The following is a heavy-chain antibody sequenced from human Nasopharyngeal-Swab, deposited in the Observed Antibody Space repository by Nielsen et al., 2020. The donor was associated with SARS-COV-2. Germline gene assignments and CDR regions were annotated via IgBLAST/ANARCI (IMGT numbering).Heavy chain of an antibody. CDR3: ARYGSQADILTGASH. Sequence: GESLKISCAASGFTFSEYYMSWIRQAPGQGLEWGSYIRGGGTYTNLAESVKGRFSISRDKTKNSVELQMNSLTAEDTAVYYCARYGSQADILTGASHWSHGAQVTVST. J-gene: IGHJ4*01. CDR1: GFTFSEYY. V-gene: IGHV3-11*06. D-gene: IGHD3-9*01. CDR2: IRGGGTYT.